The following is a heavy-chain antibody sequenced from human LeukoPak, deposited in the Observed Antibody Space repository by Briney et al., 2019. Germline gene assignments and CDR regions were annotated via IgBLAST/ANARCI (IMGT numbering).Heavy chain of an antibody. Sequence: GESLKISCKGSGYSFTSYWIGWVRQMPGKGLEWVGRIDPSDSYTDYSPSFQGHVTVSSDKSISTAYLQWSSLKAPDTAMYYCATMTTEYYFDYWGQGTLVTVSS. J-gene: IGHJ4*02. CDR2: IDPSDSYT. D-gene: IGHD4-11*01. CDR1: GYSFTSYW. CDR3: ATMTTEYYFDY. V-gene: IGHV5-10-1*01.